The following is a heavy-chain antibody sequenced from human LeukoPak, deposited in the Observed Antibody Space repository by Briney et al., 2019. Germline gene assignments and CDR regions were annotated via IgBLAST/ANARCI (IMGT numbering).Heavy chain of an antibody. D-gene: IGHD2-15*01. CDR2: IYYSGST. V-gene: IGHV4-59*12. Sequence: SETLSLTCTVSGGSISSYYWSWIRQPPGKGLEWIGYIYYSGSTNYNPSLKSRVTISVDTSKNQFSLKLSSVTAADTAVYCCARRRYCSGGSCSIGNDFDYWGQGTLVTVSS. J-gene: IGHJ4*02. CDR1: GGSISSYY. CDR3: ARRRYCSGGSCSIGNDFDY.